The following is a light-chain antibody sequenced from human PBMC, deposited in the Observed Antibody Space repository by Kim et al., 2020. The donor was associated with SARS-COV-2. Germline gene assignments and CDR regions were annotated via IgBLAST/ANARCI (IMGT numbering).Light chain of an antibody. V-gene: IGKV3-11*01. Sequence: EIVLTQSPATLSLSPGERATLSCRASQSVSSYLAWYQQKPGQAPRLLIYDASNRATGIPARFSGSGSGTDFTLTISSLEPEDFAVYYCQQSSKGPITLGGGTKVDSK. J-gene: IGKJ4*01. CDR1: QSVSSY. CDR2: DAS. CDR3: QQSSKGPIT.